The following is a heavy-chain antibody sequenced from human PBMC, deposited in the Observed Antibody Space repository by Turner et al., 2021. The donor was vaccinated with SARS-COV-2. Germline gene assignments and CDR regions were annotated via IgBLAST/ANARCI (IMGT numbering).Heavy chain of an antibody. CDR2: FVPEDGET. CDR3: ATGVAVAGTPSDYYYYYGMDV. CDR1: GYTLTELS. V-gene: IGHV1-24*01. D-gene: IGHD6-19*01. J-gene: IGHJ6*02. Sequence: QVQLVQSGAGVKKPGASVKVSCKVSGYTLTELSMHWVRQAPGKGLEWIGGFVPEDGETICAQKFQGRVTMTEDTSTDTAYMGLSSLRSEDTAVYYCATGVAVAGTPSDYYYYYGMDVWGQGTTVTVSS.